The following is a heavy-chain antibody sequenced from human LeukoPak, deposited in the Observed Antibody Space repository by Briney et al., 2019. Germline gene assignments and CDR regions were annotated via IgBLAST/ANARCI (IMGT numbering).Heavy chain of an antibody. CDR1: GFTFSDYY. J-gene: IGHJ4*02. Sequence: GGSLRLSCAASGFTFSDYYMSWIRQAPGKGLEWVSYISSSGSTIYYADSVKGRFTISRDNSKNTLFLQMNSLRAEDTAVYYCAREIRGYSYFDYWGQGTLVTVSS. V-gene: IGHV3-11*01. CDR3: AREIRGYSYFDY. CDR2: ISSSGSTI. D-gene: IGHD1-26*01.